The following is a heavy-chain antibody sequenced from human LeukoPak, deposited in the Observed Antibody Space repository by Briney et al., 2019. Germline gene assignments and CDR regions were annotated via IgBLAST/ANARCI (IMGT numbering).Heavy chain of an antibody. Sequence: GGSLRLSCAASGFTFSSYAMSWVRQAPGKGLEWVAFIRYDGSNKYYADSVKGRFTISRDNSKNTLYLQMNSLRAEDTAVYYCAKAHISVSRPVYYYYYMDVWGKGTTVTVSS. CDR1: GFTFSSYA. CDR2: IRYDGSNK. CDR3: AKAHISVSRPVYYYYYMDV. V-gene: IGHV3-30*02. D-gene: IGHD6-6*01. J-gene: IGHJ6*03.